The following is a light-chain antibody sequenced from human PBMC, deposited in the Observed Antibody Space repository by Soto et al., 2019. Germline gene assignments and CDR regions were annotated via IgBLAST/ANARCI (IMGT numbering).Light chain of an antibody. CDR2: YVD. V-gene: IGLV2-14*03. J-gene: IGLJ1*01. CDR3: CSYADGSIYF. Sequence: QSVLTQPASVSGSTGQSITISCTGTSRDVGAYDYVSWYLQYPDKAPQLLIYYVDHRPSGVSSRFSGSKSGNTASLTISGLQAEDEGDYYCCSYADGSIYFFGTGTKLTVL. CDR1: SRDVGAYDY.